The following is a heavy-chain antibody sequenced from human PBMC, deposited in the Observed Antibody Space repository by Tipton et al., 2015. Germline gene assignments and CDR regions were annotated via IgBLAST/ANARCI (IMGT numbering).Heavy chain of an antibody. CDR3: ACQDYDSLTRDYQTVDY. V-gene: IGHV4-34*01. CDR1: GGSFSGYY. J-gene: IGHJ4*02. CDR2: ISHSGET. Sequence: GLVKPSETLSLSCGVHGGSFSGYYWNWIRRPPGKGLEWIGEISHSGETRYNPSLKSRLTISLDTSKDQLSLKMKSVTAADTAVYYCACQDYDSLTRDYQTVDYWGQGTLVSVSS. D-gene: IGHD3-9*01.